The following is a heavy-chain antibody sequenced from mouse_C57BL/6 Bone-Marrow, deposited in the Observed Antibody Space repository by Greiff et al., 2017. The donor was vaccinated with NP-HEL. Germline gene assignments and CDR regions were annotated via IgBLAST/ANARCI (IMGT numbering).Heavy chain of an antibody. V-gene: IGHV14-2*01. CDR1: GFNIKDYY. CDR3: ASPITTVVAPGYVDV. Sequence: VQLQQSGAELVKPGASVKLSCTASGFNIKDYYMHWVKQRTEQGLEWIGRIDPEDGDTKYAPKFQGKATITADTSSNTAYLQLSSLTSEDTAVYYWASPITTVVAPGYVDVWGTGTTVTVSS. J-gene: IGHJ1*03. CDR2: IDPEDGDT. D-gene: IGHD1-1*01.